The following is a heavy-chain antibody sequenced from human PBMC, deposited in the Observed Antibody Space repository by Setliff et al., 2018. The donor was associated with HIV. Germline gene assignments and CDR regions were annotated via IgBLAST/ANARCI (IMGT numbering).Heavy chain of an antibody. J-gene: IGHJ5*02. CDR3: ARPRSGGSGSYSWFDP. CDR1: GYTSTNYA. CDR2: VNAANGYT. D-gene: IGHD3-10*01. V-gene: IGHV1-3*01. Sequence: ASVKVSCKASGYTSTNYAMHWVRQAPGQRLEWMGWVNAANGYTKYSQKFQGRVTITRDTSANTAYMELSSLRSEDTAVYYCARPRSGGSGSYSWFDPWGQGTLVTVSS.